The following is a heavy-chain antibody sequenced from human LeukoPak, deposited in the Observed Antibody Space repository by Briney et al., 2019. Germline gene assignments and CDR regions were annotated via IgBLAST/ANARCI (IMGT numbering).Heavy chain of an antibody. D-gene: IGHD1-1*01. CDR1: GFTFSRYA. J-gene: IGHJ3*02. CDR3: AKDRWTEVDAFDI. V-gene: IGHV3-23*01. Sequence: GGSLRLSCAASGFTFSRYAMSWVRQATGKGLEWVSAISGSGGSTYYADSVKGRFTISRDNSKNTLYLQMNSLRAEDTAVYYCAKDRWTEVDAFDIWGQGTMVTVSA. CDR2: ISGSGGST.